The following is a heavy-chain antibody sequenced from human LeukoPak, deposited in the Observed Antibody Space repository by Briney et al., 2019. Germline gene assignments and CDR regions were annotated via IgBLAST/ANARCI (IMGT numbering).Heavy chain of an antibody. Sequence: GGSLRLSCAASGFTFSSSAMSWVRQVPGKGLEWVSGISASGGSTYYADSVKGRFTISRDNSKNTLYLQMNSLRAEDTAVYYCAKEPSYGSGNSFDYWGQGTLVTVSS. V-gene: IGHV3-23*01. D-gene: IGHD3-10*01. CDR2: ISASGGST. CDR1: GFTFSSSA. CDR3: AKEPSYGSGNSFDY. J-gene: IGHJ4*02.